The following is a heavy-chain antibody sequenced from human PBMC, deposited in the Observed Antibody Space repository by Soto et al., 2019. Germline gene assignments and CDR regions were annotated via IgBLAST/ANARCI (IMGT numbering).Heavy chain of an antibody. CDR3: ARDYYDSSGSLP. J-gene: IGHJ5*02. V-gene: IGHV1-8*01. CDR2: MNPNSGNT. CDR1: GYTFTSYD. D-gene: IGHD3-22*01. Sequence: GASVKVSCKASGYTFTSYDINWVRQATGQGLEWMGWMNPNSGNTGYAQKLQGRVTMTTDTSTSTAYMELRSLRSDDTAVYYCARDYYDSSGSLPWGQGTLVTVSS.